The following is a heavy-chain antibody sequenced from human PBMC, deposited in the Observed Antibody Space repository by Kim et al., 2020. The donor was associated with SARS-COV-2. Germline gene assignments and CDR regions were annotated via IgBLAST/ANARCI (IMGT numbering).Heavy chain of an antibody. V-gene: IGHV3-73*01. CDR2: IRSKGSRYVT. CDR3: TRLEELGTVSVAFDI. CDR1: GFTFSGSG. D-gene: IGHD7-27*01. Sequence: GGSLRLSCAASGFTFSGSGIHWVRQASGKGLEWVGRIRSKGSRYVTEYAASVKGRFTVSRDDSKNTAFLQMNSLKTEDTAIYYCTRLEELGTVSVAFDIWGRGTMVTVSS. J-gene: IGHJ3*02.